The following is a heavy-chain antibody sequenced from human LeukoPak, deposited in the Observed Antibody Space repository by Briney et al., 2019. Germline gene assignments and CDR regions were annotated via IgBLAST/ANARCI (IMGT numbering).Heavy chain of an antibody. CDR3: AKDKSSSSWGGGDDY. D-gene: IGHD6-13*01. V-gene: IGHV3-21*04. J-gene: IGHJ4*02. Sequence: GGSLRLSCAASGFTFSSYSMNWVRQAPGKGLEWVSSISSSSSYIYYADSVKGRFTISRDNSKNTLYLQMNSLRAEDTAVYYCAKDKSSSSWGGGDDYWGQGTLVTVSS. CDR2: ISSSSSYI. CDR1: GFTFSSYS.